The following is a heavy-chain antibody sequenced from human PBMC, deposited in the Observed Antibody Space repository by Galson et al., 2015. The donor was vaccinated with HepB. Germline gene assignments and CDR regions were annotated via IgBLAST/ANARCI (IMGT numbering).Heavy chain of an antibody. J-gene: IGHJ4*02. CDR3: ARTSGYTYGYGCYFDY. CDR1: GFSFSEYS. V-gene: IGHV3-48*02. CDR2: ISSESGSI. Sequence: SLRLSCAASGFSFSEYSMNWVRQAPGKGLEWISYISSESGSIYYGDSVKGRFTISRDSAKNSLHLQMNSLRDEDTAAYYCARTSGYTYGYGCYFDYWGQGALVTVSS. D-gene: IGHD5-18*01.